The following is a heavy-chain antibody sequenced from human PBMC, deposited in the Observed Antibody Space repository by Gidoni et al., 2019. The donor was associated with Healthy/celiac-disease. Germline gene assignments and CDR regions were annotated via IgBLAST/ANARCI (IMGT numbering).Heavy chain of an antibody. Sequence: EVQLVESGGGLVQPGRSLRLSCTASGFTFGGYAMSWFRQAPGKGLEWVGFIRSKAYGGTTEYAASVKGRFTISRDDSKSIAYLQMNSLKTEDTAVYYCTREVRSSSGDSFDYWGQGTLVTVSS. CDR1: GFTFGGYA. CDR2: IRSKAYGGTT. D-gene: IGHD6-6*01. CDR3: TREVRSSSGDSFDY. V-gene: IGHV3-49*03. J-gene: IGHJ4*02.